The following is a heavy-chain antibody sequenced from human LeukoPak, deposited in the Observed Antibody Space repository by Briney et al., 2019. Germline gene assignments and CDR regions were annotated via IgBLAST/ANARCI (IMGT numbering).Heavy chain of an antibody. D-gene: IGHD5-18*01. Sequence: PGGSLRLSCAASGFTFSSYDMHWVRQATGKGLEWVSAIGTAGDTYYPGSVKGRFTISRENAKNSLYLQMNSLRAGDTAVYYCVRYSYYYYGMDVWGQGTTVTVSS. J-gene: IGHJ6*02. V-gene: IGHV3-13*01. CDR3: VRYSYYYYGMDV. CDR1: GFTFSSYD. CDR2: IGTAGDT.